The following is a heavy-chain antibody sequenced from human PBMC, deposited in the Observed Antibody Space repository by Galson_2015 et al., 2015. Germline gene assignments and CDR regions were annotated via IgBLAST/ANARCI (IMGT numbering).Heavy chain of an antibody. V-gene: IGHV1-69*13. CDR2: IIPIFGTA. CDR1: GDTFSSYA. J-gene: IGHJ4*02. Sequence: SVKVSCKASGDTFSSYAITWVRQAPGQGLEWVGGIIPIFGTANYAQKFQGRVTITADESTTTAYMELSSLRSEDTAVYYCARGKTDDSSGYYYAHFDYWGQGTLVTVSS. D-gene: IGHD3-22*01. CDR3: ARGKTDDSSGYYYAHFDY.